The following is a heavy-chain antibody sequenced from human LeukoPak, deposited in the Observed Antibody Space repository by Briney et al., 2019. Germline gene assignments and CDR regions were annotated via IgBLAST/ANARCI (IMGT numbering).Heavy chain of an antibody. CDR3: ARGPPEYCSGGSCYSGRNWFDP. Sequence: ASVKVSCKVSGYIFTDYYVHWVRQAPGQGLEWMGWISPKSGGADYAQKFQGRVTMTRDTPITTAYMALSRLRFDDTAVYYCARGPPEYCSGGSCYSGRNWFDPWGQGTLVTVSS. D-gene: IGHD2-15*01. CDR1: GYIFTDYY. J-gene: IGHJ5*02. V-gene: IGHV1-2*02. CDR2: ISPKSGGA.